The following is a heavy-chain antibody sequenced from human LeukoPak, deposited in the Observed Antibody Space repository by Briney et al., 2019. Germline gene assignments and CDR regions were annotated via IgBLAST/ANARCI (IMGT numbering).Heavy chain of an antibody. CDR3: ARDLSEYNWNYGQYFDY. V-gene: IGHV3-21*01. Sequence: GGSLRLSCAASGFTFSSYSMNWVRQAPGKGLEWVSSISSSSSYIYYADSVKGRFTISRDNAKNSLYLQMNSLRAEDTAVYYCARDLSEYNWNYGQYFDYWGQGTLVTVSS. J-gene: IGHJ4*02. CDR2: ISSSSSYI. D-gene: IGHD1-7*01. CDR1: GFTFSSYS.